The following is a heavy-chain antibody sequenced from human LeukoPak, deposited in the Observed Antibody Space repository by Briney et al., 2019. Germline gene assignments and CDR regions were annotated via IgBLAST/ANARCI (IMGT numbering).Heavy chain of an antibody. CDR3: ARDASAMMYYFDY. J-gene: IGHJ4*02. V-gene: IGHV3-33*01. CDR2: IWYDGSNK. CDR1: GFTFTNYD. D-gene: IGHD3-22*01. Sequence: GRSLRLSCAASGFTFTNYDMHWVRQAPGKGLEWVAVIWYDGSNKYYADSVKGRFTISRDNSKSTLYLQMNSLRADDTAVYYCARDASAMMYYFDYWGQGTLVTVSS.